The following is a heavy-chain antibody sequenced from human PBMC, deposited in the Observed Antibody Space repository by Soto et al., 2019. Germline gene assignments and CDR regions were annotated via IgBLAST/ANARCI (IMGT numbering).Heavy chain of an antibody. CDR3: ARRLRLWSVYGDYPLTY. CDR1: GGSISGSGYY. V-gene: IGHV4-39*01. Sequence: SETLSLTCTVSGGSISGSGYYWGWIRQPPGKGLEWIGTIYYSGSTYSNSSLKSRVTISVDTSKNQFSLKLSSVTAADTAVYYCARRLRLWSVYGDYPLTYWGQGTLVTVSS. J-gene: IGHJ4*02. CDR2: IYYSGST. D-gene: IGHD4-17*01.